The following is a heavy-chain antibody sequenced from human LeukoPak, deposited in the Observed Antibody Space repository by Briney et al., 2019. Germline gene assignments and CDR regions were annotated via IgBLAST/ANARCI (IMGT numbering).Heavy chain of an antibody. J-gene: IGHJ4*02. CDR2: INHSGST. V-gene: IGHV4-34*01. CDR3: ARQFGKTVTTPIDY. Sequence: SETLSLTCAVYGGSFSGYYWSWIRQPPGKGLEWIGEINHSGSTNYNPSLKSRVTISVDTSKNQFSLKLSSVTAADTAVYYCARQFGKTVTTPIDYWGQGTLVTVSS. CDR1: GGSFSGYY. D-gene: IGHD4-17*01.